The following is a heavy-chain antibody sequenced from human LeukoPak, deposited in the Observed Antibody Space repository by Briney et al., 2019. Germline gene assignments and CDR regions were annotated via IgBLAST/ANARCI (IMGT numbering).Heavy chain of an antibody. V-gene: IGHV3-48*03. CDR2: ISYTGSTV. Sequence: GGSLRLSCVASGFSFSNYEMNWVRQAPGKGLEWISYISYTGSTVDYADSVKGRFTIPRDNSKDSLYLQMNSLRAEDSAVYYCVREHSRVFDPWGQGTLVTVSS. D-gene: IGHD6-13*01. CDR1: GFSFSNYE. CDR3: VREHSRVFDP. J-gene: IGHJ5*02.